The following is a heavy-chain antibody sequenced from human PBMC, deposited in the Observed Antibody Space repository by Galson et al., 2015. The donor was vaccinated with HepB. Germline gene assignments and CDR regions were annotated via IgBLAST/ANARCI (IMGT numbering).Heavy chain of an antibody. D-gene: IGHD5-18*01. CDR2: INAGNGNT. CDR1: GYTFTSYA. V-gene: IGHV1-3*01. J-gene: IGHJ4*02. CDR3: ARRDTATYYFDY. Sequence: SVKVSCKASGYTFTSYAMHWVRQAPGQRLEWMGWINAGNGNTKYSQKFQGRVTITRDTSASTAYMELSSLRSEDTAVYYCARRDTATYYFDYWGQGTLVTVSS.